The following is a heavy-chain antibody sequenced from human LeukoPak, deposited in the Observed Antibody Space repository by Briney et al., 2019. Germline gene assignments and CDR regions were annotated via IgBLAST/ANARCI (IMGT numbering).Heavy chain of an antibody. V-gene: IGHV5-51*01. CDR1: GYSFTNYW. CDR2: IYPGDSDT. CDR3: ARPSVATMAFDY. D-gene: IGHD5-12*01. J-gene: IGHJ4*02. Sequence: ESLKISCKGSGYSFTNYWIVWVRQMPGKGLEWMGIIYPGDSDTRYSPSFQGQVTISADKSISTAYLQWSSLKASDTAIYYCARPSVATMAFDYWGQGTLVTVSS.